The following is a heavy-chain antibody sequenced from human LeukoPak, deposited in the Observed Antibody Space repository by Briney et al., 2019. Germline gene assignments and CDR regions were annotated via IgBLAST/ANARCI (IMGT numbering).Heavy chain of an antibody. D-gene: IGHD3-22*01. V-gene: IGHV4-34*04. CDR1: GGSSSGYY. Sequence: SETLSLTCAVYGGSSSGYYWSWIRQPPGKGLEWIGEINHSGSTNHNPSLKSRATTSVDKSKKQFSLKLSSVTAADTAVYYCARRTLYDESSGYYPIDYWGQGALVTVSS. CDR3: ARRTLYDESSGYYPIDY. CDR2: INHSGST. J-gene: IGHJ4*02.